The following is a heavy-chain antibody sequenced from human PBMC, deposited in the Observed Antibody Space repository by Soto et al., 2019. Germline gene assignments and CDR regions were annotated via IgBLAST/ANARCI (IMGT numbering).Heavy chain of an antibody. J-gene: IGHJ4*02. V-gene: IGHV4-30-4*01. CDR1: GGSISSGDYY. CDR3: ARRLYDFARKSYYFDY. D-gene: IGHD3-3*01. CDR2: IYYSGST. Sequence: QVQLQESGPGLVKPSQTLSLTCTVSGGSISSGDYYWSWIRQPPGKGLEWIGYIYYSGSTYYNPSFKSRVTISVDTSKNQCSLKLSSVTAADTAVYYCARRLYDFARKSYYFDYWGQGTLVTVSS.